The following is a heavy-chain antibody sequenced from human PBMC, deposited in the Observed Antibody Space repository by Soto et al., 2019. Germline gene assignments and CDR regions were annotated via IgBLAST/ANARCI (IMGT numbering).Heavy chain of an antibody. Sequence: SETLSLNCTVSVGSISSSSYYWGWIRQPPGKGLEWIGSIYYSGSTYYNPSLKSRVTISVDTSKNQFSLKLSSVTAADTAVYYCASPMSGIAVTAFDYWGQGTLVTVS. CDR2: IYYSGST. CDR3: ASPMSGIAVTAFDY. D-gene: IGHD2-21*02. V-gene: IGHV4-39*01. CDR1: VGSISSSSYY. J-gene: IGHJ4*02.